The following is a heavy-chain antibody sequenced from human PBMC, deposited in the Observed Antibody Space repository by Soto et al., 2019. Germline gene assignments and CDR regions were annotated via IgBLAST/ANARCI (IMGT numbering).Heavy chain of an antibody. CDR1: GYSFTSYW. V-gene: IGHV5-10-1*01. CDR2: IDPSDSYT. CDR3: ARRLRYSYGYDAFDI. D-gene: IGHD5-18*01. Sequence: GESLKISCKGSGYSFTSYWISWVRQMPGKGLEWMGRIDPSDSYTNYSPSFQGHVTISADKSISTAYLQWSSLKASDTAMYYCARRLRYSYGYDAFDIWGQGTMVTVSS. J-gene: IGHJ3*02.